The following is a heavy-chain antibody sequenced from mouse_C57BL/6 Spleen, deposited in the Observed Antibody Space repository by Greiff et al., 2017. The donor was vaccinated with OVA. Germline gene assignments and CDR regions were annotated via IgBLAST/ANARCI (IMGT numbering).Heavy chain of an antibody. D-gene: IGHD2-13*01. V-gene: IGHV1-55*01. CDR2: IYPGSGST. CDR3: ARVSSMVTAGYSFDY. CDR1: GYTFTSYW. Sequence: VQLQQPGAELVKPGASVKMSCKASGYTFTSYWITWVKQRPGQGLEWIGDIYPGSGSTTYNEKFKSKATLTADTSSSTAYMQLSSLTSEDSAVYYGARVSSMVTAGYSFDYWGQGTTLTVSS. J-gene: IGHJ2*01.